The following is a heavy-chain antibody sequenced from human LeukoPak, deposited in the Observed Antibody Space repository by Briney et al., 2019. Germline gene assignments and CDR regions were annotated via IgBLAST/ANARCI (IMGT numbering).Heavy chain of an antibody. CDR3: ARSNIMITFGGVIVEDYFDY. CDR2: INHSGST. J-gene: IGHJ4*02. Sequence: PSETLSLTCAVYGGSFSGYYWSWIRQPPGKGLEWIGEINHSGSTNYNPSLKSRVTISVDTSKNQFSLKLSSVTAEDTGVYYCARSNIMITFGGVIVEDYFDYWGQGTLVTVSS. V-gene: IGHV4-34*01. CDR1: GGSFSGYY. D-gene: IGHD3-16*02.